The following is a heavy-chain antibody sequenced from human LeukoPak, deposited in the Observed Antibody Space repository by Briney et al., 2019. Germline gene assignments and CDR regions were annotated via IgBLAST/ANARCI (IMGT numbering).Heavy chain of an antibody. D-gene: IGHD2-15*01. Sequence: GASVKDSCKASGYTFTSYYMHWVRQAPGQGLEWMGIINPSGGSTSYAQKFQGRVTMTGDMSTSTVYMELSSLRSEDTAVYYCARGGPIVVVVAATEPFDYWGQGTLVTVSS. J-gene: IGHJ4*02. CDR2: INPSGGST. CDR1: GYTFTSYY. CDR3: ARGGPIVVVVAATEPFDY. V-gene: IGHV1-46*01.